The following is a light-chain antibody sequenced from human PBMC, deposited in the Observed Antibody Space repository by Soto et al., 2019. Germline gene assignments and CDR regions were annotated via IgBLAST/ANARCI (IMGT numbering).Light chain of an antibody. CDR3: QQRSNWPLT. CDR2: EAS. CDR1: QSVRSY. V-gene: IGKV3-11*01. J-gene: IGKJ4*01. Sequence: EIVLTQSPATLYLSPGERATLSCRASQSVRSYLAWYQQKPGQAPRLLIYEASNRATGIPARFSGSGSGTDLTFTISRLEPEDFAVYYCQQRSNWPLTFGGGTKVEIK.